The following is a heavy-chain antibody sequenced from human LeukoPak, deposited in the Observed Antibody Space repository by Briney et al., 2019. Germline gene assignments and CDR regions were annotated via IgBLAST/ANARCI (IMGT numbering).Heavy chain of an antibody. CDR1: GGTFSSYA. D-gene: IGHD2-2*02. J-gene: IGHJ1*01. CDR2: IIPIFGTA. CDR3: ARGSIVVVPAAILGAEYFQH. V-gene: IGHV1-69*13. Sequence: GASVKVSCKASGGTFSSYAISWVRQAPGQGLEWMGGIIPIFGTANYAQKFQGRVTITADESTSTAYMELSSLRSEDTAVYYCARGSIVVVPAAILGAEYFQHWGQGTLVTVSS.